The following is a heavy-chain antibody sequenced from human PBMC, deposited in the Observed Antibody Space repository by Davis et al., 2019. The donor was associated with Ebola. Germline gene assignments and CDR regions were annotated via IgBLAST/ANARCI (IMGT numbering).Heavy chain of an antibody. D-gene: IGHD6-19*01. CDR3: AKDHGYSSGWGSFDI. Sequence: GESLKISCAASGFTFSSYGMHWVRQAPGKGLEWVAVISYDGSNKYYADSVKGRFTISRDNSKKTLYLQMNSLRAEDTAVYYCAKDHGYSSGWGSFDIWGQGTMVTVSS. CDR2: ISYDGSNK. V-gene: IGHV3-30*18. J-gene: IGHJ3*02. CDR1: GFTFSSYG.